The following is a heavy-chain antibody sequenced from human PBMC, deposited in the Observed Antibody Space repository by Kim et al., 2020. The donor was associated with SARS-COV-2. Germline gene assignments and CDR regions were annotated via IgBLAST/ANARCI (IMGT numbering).Heavy chain of an antibody. D-gene: IGHD6-19*01. V-gene: IGHV7-4-1*02. CDR3: ARDHVADRYFDC. Sequence: TYAQGFTGRFVFFLDTSVSTAYLQSSSLKAEDTAVYYCARDHVADRYFDCWGQGTLVTVSS. J-gene: IGHJ4*02.